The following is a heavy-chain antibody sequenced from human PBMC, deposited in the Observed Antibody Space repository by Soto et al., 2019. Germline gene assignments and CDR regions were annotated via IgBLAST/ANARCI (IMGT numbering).Heavy chain of an antibody. V-gene: IGHV1-8*01. CDR3: ARGFQIFGLVKKIDP. CDR1: GYTFTNYE. J-gene: IGHJ5*02. CDR2: ISPSSGNT. Sequence: QVQLVQSGAEVKKPGASVTVSCQASGYTFTNYEINRVRQAPGQGLEWLGWISPSSGNTGYPQKFQGRLSMTRNNSMNTAYMELSSLTSDDTAVYYCARGFQIFGLVKKIDPWGQGTLVIVSS. D-gene: IGHD3-3*01.